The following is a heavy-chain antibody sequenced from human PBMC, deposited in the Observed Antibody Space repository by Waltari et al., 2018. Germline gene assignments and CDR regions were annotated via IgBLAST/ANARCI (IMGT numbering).Heavy chain of an antibody. CDR1: GFTVRTNF. Sequence: EVQLVESGGNLIKPGGSLRLSCSASGFTVRTNFIRWVRQAPGKGLEWVSIIYSGGNTYYAGSVKGRFTISRDNYKNMVYLEMNSLRAEDTAVYYCAKQSPSYTRGWYPLESWGPGTLVTVSP. CDR3: AKQSPSYTRGWYPLES. CDR2: IYSGGNT. D-gene: IGHD6-19*01. V-gene: IGHV3-53*01. J-gene: IGHJ5*01.